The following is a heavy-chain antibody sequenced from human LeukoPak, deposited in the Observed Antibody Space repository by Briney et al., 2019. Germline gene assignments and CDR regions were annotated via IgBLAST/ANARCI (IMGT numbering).Heavy chain of an antibody. J-gene: IGHJ6*02. V-gene: IGHV1-2*02. D-gene: IGHD3-3*01. CDR1: GYTFTDYY. CDR3: ARDFIGTGYYDFWSGYLYGMDV. Sequence: ASVKVSCKASGYTFTDYYIHWVRQAPGQGLEWMGWINPNSGGTNYAQKFQGRVTMTRDTSISTAYMELSRLRSDDTAVYYCARDFIGTGYYDFWSGYLYGMDVWGQGTTVTVSS. CDR2: INPNSGGT.